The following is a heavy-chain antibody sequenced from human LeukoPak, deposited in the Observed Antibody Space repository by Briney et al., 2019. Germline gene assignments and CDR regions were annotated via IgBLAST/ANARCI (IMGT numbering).Heavy chain of an antibody. CDR3: ARDLPGRMIASI. Sequence: ASVKVSCKASGYTFTGYYMHWVRQAPGQGLEWMGWINPNSGGTNYAQKLQGRVTMTTDTSTSTAYMELRSLRSEDTAVYYCARDLPGRMIASIWGQGTLVTVSS. CDR2: INPNSGGT. J-gene: IGHJ4*02. CDR1: GYTFTGYY. D-gene: IGHD3-22*01. V-gene: IGHV1-2*02.